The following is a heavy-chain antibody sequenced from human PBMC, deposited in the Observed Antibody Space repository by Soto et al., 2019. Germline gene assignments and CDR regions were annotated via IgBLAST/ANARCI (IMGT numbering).Heavy chain of an antibody. V-gene: IGHV4-30-4*01. CDR1: GASIGSGSYY. Sequence: PSETLSLTCTVSGASIGSGSYYWGWIRQPPGKGLEWIASMHYSGSTFYNPSLKSRVTISLDTSNNQFSLRMNSVTAADTAVYFCDSVEGVRSGYIDYWGQGTQVTVSS. D-gene: IGHD3-22*01. J-gene: IGHJ4*02. CDR3: DSVEGVRSGYIDY. CDR2: MHYSGST.